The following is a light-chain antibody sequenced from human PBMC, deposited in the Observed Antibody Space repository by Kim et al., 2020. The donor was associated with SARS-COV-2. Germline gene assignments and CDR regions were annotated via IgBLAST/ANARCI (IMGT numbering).Light chain of an antibody. J-gene: IGLJ2*01. CDR1: SSDIGGYNF. Sequence: GQAITISRSGTSSDIGGYNFVSWYKQDLGKAPKLMIFDVTNRPSGVSNRFSASKSGNTASLTISGLQAEDEADYFCSSYSTSGTILFGGGTQLTVL. CDR2: DVT. V-gene: IGLV2-14*03. CDR3: SSYSTSGTIL.